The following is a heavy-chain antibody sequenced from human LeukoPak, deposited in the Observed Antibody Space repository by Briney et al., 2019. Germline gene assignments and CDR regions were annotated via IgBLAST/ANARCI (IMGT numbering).Heavy chain of an antibody. Sequence: PGGSLRLSCAASGFTFTTYWMSWVRQAPGKGLEWVANIKQDGTEKYYVDSVKGRFTISRDNAKNSLYLQMNSLRAEDTAVYYCAREVPSDFWSGYYNHYFDYWGQGTLVTVSS. D-gene: IGHD3-3*01. V-gene: IGHV3-7*01. CDR1: GFTFTTYW. CDR3: AREVPSDFWSGYYNHYFDY. J-gene: IGHJ4*02. CDR2: IKQDGTEK.